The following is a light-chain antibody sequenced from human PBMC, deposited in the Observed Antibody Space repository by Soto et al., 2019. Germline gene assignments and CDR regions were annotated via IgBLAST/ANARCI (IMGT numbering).Light chain of an antibody. CDR1: QSISNF. V-gene: IGKV1-39*01. Sequence: DIQMTQSPSSLSASVGDRVTISCRASQSISNFLNWYQQKSWKAPKLLIHTTSSLQSGVPSRFSASGAGTDFTLTISSLQPEDSATYYCQQSYSTPQTFGGGTKVEI. J-gene: IGKJ4*01. CDR2: TTS. CDR3: QQSYSTPQT.